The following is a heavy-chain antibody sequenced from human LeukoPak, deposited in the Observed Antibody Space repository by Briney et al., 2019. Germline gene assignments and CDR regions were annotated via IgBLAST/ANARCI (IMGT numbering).Heavy chain of an antibody. D-gene: IGHD6-13*01. CDR2: IKQDGSEK. Sequence: GGSLRLSCAPSGFTFSSYWMSWVRQAPGKGLEWVANIKQDGSEKYYADSVKGRFTISRDNSKNTLYLEMNSLRPEDTAVYYCAKDVSAGTPLGHWGQGILVTVSS. J-gene: IGHJ4*02. V-gene: IGHV3-7*01. CDR3: AKDVSAGTPLGH. CDR1: GFTFSSYW.